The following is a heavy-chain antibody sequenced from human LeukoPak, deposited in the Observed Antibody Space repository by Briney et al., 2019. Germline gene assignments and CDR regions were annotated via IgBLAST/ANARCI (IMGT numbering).Heavy chain of an antibody. CDR1: GYTFTGYY. D-gene: IGHD2-2*01. CDR3: ARAVFRPAAVDY. Sequence: VSVKVSCKASGYTFTGYYMHWVRQAPGQGLEWMGWINPNSGGTNYAQKFQGRVTMTRDTSISTAYMELSRLRSDDTAVYYCARAVFRPAAVDYWGQGTLVTVSS. J-gene: IGHJ4*02. CDR2: INPNSGGT. V-gene: IGHV1-2*02.